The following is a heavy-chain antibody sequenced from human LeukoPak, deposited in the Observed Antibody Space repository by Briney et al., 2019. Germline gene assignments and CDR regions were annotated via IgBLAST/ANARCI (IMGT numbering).Heavy chain of an antibody. Sequence: GGSLRLSCTASGFTFSSYSLNWVRQAPGKGLEWVSSVSTGSNYIYYADSVKGRFTISRDNDKNSLYLQMNSLRAEDTAVYYCARRLYSGYGMDVWGQGTTVTVSS. CDR3: ARRLYSGYGMDV. V-gene: IGHV3-21*01. CDR2: VSTGSNYI. CDR1: GFTFSSYS. D-gene: IGHD5-12*01. J-gene: IGHJ6*02.